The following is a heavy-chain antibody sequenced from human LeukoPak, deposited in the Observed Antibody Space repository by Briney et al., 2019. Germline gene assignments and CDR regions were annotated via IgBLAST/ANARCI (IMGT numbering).Heavy chain of an antibody. J-gene: IGHJ6*02. CDR2: ISYDGSNK. D-gene: IGHD3-22*01. CDR3: ATLPYDSSGYYPVSYYGMDV. Sequence: GGSLRLSCAASGFTFSSYAMHWVRQAPGKGLEWVAVISYDGSNKYYADSVKGRFTISRDNSKNTLYLQMNSLRAEDTAVYYCATLPYDSSGYYPVSYYGMDVWGQGTTVTVSS. CDR1: GFTFSSYA. V-gene: IGHV3-30*04.